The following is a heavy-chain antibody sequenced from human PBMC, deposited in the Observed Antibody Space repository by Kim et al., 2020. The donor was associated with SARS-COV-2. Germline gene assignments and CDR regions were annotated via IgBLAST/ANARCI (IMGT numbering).Heavy chain of an antibody. D-gene: IGHD3-16*01. CDR3: ARPAGPLGGHVFGL. CDR2: IRYDGSIQ. V-gene: IGHV3-30*02. CDR1: GFIFSNSD. J-gene: IGHJ3*01. Sequence: GGSLRLSCEASGFIFSNSDMHWVRQAPGKGLEWVALIRYDGSIQYYTDSVKGRFTISRDNSKNTVFLQIISLRAEDTAIYFCARPAGPLGGHVFGLWGQG.